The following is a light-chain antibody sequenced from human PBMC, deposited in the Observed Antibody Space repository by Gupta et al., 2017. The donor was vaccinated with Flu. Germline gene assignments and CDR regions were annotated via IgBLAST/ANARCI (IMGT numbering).Light chain of an antibody. CDR2: APS. CDR3: KQRIYFPIT. V-gene: IGKV2-40*01. J-gene: IGKJ5*01. CDR1: QSRWDRDNGHTY. Sequence: EMVMTQTLLSLPVTPGEPASIYCRSSQSRWDRDNGHTYLDWYLQKPGQSPQLLIYAPSYRAAGVPDRFSGSGSGTEFTLKISRVEAEDVGIYFCKQRIYFPITFGQGTLLEIK.